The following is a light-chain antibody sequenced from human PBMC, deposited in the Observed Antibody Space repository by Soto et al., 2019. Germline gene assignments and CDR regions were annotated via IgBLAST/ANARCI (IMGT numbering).Light chain of an antibody. V-gene: IGKV1-9*01. J-gene: IGKJ4*01. Sequence: IQLTQSPSSLSASVGDRVAITCRANEGISPYLAWYQEKPGKVPKLLIDTASTLQNGVPSRFSGSGSGTDFTLTISSLQPEDFATYYCLQLKRYPLTFGGGTRVEIK. CDR2: TAS. CDR3: LQLKRYPLT. CDR1: EGISPY.